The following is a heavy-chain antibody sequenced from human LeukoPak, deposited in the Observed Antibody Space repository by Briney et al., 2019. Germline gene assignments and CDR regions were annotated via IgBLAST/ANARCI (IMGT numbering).Heavy chain of an antibody. D-gene: IGHD3-22*01. V-gene: IGHV3-7*01. Sequence: GGALRLSFVASGFPFSSYWMSWVRPAPGKGLECVADIKQDGSEKYYVDSVKGRFTISRDNAKNSLYLQMNSLRAEDTAVYYCARSLTYYYDSSGYQTSYYFDYWGQGTLVTVSS. CDR1: GFPFSSYW. CDR3: ARSLTYYYDSSGYQTSYYFDY. J-gene: IGHJ4*02. CDR2: IKQDGSEK.